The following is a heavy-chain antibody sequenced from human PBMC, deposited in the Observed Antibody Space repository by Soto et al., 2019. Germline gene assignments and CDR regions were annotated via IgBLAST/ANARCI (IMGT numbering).Heavy chain of an antibody. V-gene: IGHV4-4*07. Sequence: KSSETLSLTCTVSGGSISSYYWSWIRQPAGKGLEWIGRIYTSGSTNYNPSLKSRVTMSVDTSKNQFSLKLSSVTAADTAVYYCARDRASPYGSGSPNWFDPWGQGTLVTVSS. J-gene: IGHJ5*02. CDR1: GGSISSYY. CDR3: ARDRASPYGSGSPNWFDP. D-gene: IGHD3-10*01. CDR2: IYTSGST.